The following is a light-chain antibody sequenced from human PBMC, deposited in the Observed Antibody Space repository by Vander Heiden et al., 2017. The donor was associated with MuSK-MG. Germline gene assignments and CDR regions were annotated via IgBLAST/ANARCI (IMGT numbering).Light chain of an antibody. V-gene: IGLV3-9*01. CDR2: RDS. CDR1: NVGSKN. J-gene: IGLJ2*01. Sequence: SYELTQPLPVSVALGQTARITCGGNNVGSKNVHWYQQKPGQAPVLVIYRDSNRPSGIPERFSGSNSGNTATLTISRAQAGDEADYYCQVWDSSIASVVFGGGTKLTVL. CDR3: QVWDSSIASVV.